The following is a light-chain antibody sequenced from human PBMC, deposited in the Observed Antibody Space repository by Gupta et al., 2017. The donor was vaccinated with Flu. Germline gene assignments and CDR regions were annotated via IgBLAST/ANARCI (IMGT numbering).Light chain of an antibody. J-gene: IGKJ1*01. Sequence: SVGDRVTITCRASQGIRNDLGWYQQKPGKAPKLLIYAASSLQSGVPSRFRGRGSGTDFTLTISSLQPEDIATYYCLQYDNYPPTFGQGTKVEIK. CDR1: QGIRND. CDR3: LQYDNYPPT. CDR2: AAS. V-gene: IGKV1-6*01.